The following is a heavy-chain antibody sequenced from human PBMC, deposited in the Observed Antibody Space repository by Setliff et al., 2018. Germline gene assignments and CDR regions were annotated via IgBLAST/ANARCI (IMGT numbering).Heavy chain of an antibody. CDR2: IYSSGST. V-gene: IGHV4-4*08. CDR1: GGSISSYY. J-gene: IGHJ5*02. CDR3: ARDQGYCGSASCYAQLWFDP. Sequence: SETLSLTCTVSGGSISSYYWSWIRQPPGKGLEWIGYIYSSGSTNYNPSLKSRVTISVDTSKNPLSLKLSSVTAADTAVYYCARDQGYCGSASCYAQLWFDPWGQGTLVTVSS. D-gene: IGHD2-2*01.